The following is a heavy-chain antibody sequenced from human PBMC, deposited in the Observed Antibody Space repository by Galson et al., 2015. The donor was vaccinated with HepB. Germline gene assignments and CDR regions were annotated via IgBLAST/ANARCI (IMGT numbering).Heavy chain of an antibody. V-gene: IGHV3-21*01. CDR1: GFTFSSYS. J-gene: IGHJ4*02. Sequence: SLRLSCAASGFTFSSYSMNWVRQAPGKGLEWVSSISSSSSYIYYAGSVKGRFTISRDNAKNSLYLQMNSLRAEDTAVYYCARDLLLDYWGQGTLVTVSS. CDR2: ISSSSSYI. CDR3: ARDLLLDY.